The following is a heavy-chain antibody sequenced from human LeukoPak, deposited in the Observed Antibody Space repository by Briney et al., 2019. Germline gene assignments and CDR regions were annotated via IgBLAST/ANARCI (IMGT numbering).Heavy chain of an antibody. CDR1: GYSFTSYW. Sequence: GESLKISCKGSGYSFTSYWIGWVRQMPGKGLEWMGIIYPGDSDTRYSPSFQGQVTISADKSISTAYLQWSSLKASDAAMYYCARPEDRDPDAFDIWGQGTMVTVSS. V-gene: IGHV5-51*01. J-gene: IGHJ3*02. CDR3: ARPEDRDPDAFDI. CDR2: IYPGDSDT.